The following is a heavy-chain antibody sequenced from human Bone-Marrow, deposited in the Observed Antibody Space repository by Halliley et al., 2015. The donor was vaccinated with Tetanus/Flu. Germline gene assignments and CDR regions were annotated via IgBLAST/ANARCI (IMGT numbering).Heavy chain of an antibody. V-gene: IGHV3-7*03. D-gene: IGHD2-15*01. CDR1: GFILRNFW. J-gene: IGHJ5*02. Sequence: SLRLSCVASGFILRNFWMSWVRQAPGKGLEWVANINPAGSVKDYVDSVKGRFTISRDSAKNSLYLHMNSLTADDTAVYFCARGPDDGVAWGQGTLGPVSS. CDR3: ARGPDDGVA. CDR2: INPAGSVK.